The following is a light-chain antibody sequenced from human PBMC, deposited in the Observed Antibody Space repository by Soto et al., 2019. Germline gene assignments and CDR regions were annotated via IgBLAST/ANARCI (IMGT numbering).Light chain of an antibody. V-gene: IGKV3-11*01. CDR2: DAS. J-gene: IGKJ1*01. CDR3: QQCNSWPQWT. Sequence: EIVMTQSPATLSLSPVGRAILSCRASQSVGTFFAWYQQKPGQAPRLLIYDASNRATGIPARFSGSGSGTDFTLTISSLEPEDFAVYYCQQCNSWPQWTFGPGTKVDIK. CDR1: QSVGTF.